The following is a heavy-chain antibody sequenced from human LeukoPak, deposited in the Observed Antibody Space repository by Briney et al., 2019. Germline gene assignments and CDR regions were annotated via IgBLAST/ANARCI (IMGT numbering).Heavy chain of an antibody. CDR2: FYTSGST. CDR3: AKVAGSRYFDI. D-gene: IGHD6-19*01. CDR1: GGSVSTYY. Sequence: SETLSLTCTVSGGSVSTYYWSWIRQPAGKGLEWIGRFYTSGSTSYNPSLKSRVSMSVDTSKNQFSLNLTSVAAADTAVYYCAKVAGSRYFDIWGRGTLVTVSS. V-gene: IGHV4-4*07. J-gene: IGHJ2*01.